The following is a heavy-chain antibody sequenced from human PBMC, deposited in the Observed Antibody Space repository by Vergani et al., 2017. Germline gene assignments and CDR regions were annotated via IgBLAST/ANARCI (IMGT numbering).Heavy chain of an antibody. J-gene: IGHJ6*02. Sequence: EVQLVESGGGLVQPGGSLRLSCAASGFTFSSYDMHWVRQATGKGLEWVSAIGTAGDTYYPGSVKGRFTISRDNTNNSLFLQLRSLRAEDAAVYYCARDCTSGGCPDNYGMDVWGQGATVTVSS. CDR1: GFTFSSYD. CDR2: IGTAGDT. D-gene: IGHD2-8*01. CDR3: ARDCTSGGCPDNYGMDV. V-gene: IGHV3-13*01.